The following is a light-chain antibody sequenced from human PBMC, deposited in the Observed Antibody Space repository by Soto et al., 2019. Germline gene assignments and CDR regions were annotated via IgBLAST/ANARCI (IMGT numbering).Light chain of an antibody. CDR2: DVS. J-gene: IGLJ1*01. Sequence: QSVLTQPASVSGSPGQSITLSCTGTSSDVGGYNYVSWYQQHPGKAPKLMIYDVSNRPSGVSNRFSGSKSGNTASLTISGLQAEDEADYYCSSYTSSSTWVFGTGTKVT. V-gene: IGLV2-14*01. CDR3: SSYTSSSTWV. CDR1: SSDVGGYNY.